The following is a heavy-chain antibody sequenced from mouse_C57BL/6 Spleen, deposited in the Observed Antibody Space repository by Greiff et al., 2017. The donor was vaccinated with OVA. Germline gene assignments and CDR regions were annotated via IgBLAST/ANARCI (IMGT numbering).Heavy chain of an antibody. CDR3: SRKGNWDWDFDV. J-gene: IGHJ1*03. V-gene: IGHV2-2*01. Sequence: QVQLQQSGPGLVQPSQSLSITCTVSGFSFTSYGVHWVRQSPGKGLEWLGVIWSGGSTDYNAAFISRLGISKDNSKSQVFFKMNSLQADDTAIYYCSRKGNWDWDFDVWGTGATVTVSS. D-gene: IGHD4-1*01. CDR1: GFSFTSYG. CDR2: IWSGGST.